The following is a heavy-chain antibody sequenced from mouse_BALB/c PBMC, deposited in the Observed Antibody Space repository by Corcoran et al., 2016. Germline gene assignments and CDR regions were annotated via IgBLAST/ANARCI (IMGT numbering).Heavy chain of an antibody. V-gene: IGHV9-3-1*01. J-gene: IGHJ4*01. D-gene: IGHD1-1*01. CDR2: INTYTGEP. Sequence: QIQLVQSGPELKKPGETVKISCKASGYTFTNYGMNWVKQAPGKGLKWMGWINTYTGEPTYADDFKGRFAFSLETSASTAYLQINNLKNEDTATYFCARHGSSRYDAMDYWGQGTSVTVSS. CDR3: ARHGSSRYDAMDY. CDR1: GYTFTNYG.